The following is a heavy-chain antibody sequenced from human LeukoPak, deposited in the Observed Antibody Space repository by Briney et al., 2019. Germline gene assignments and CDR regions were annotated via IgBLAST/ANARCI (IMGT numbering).Heavy chain of an antibody. D-gene: IGHD3-16*02. Sequence: GGSLRLSCAASGFTFSTYWMSRVRQAPGKGLEWVANIKRDRSEKYYVDSVKGRFTISRDNAKNSLYLQMNSLKTEDTAVYYCTTDTYDYVWGSYRYTDYWGQGTLVTVSS. CDR2: IKRDRSEK. CDR1: GFTFSTYW. J-gene: IGHJ4*02. V-gene: IGHV3-7*03. CDR3: TTDTYDYVWGSYRYTDY.